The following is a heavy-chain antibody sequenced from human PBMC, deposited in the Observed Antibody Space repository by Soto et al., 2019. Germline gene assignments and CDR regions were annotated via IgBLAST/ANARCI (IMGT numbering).Heavy chain of an antibody. CDR2: INPNSGTT. Sequence: GASVKVSCKASGYTFIGYYMHWVRQAPGQGLEWVGRINPNSGTTVYAQKFQGRATMTRDKSTSTVFLDLSGLRSDDTAIYYCARDKQLGDNYYVMDVWGQGTTVTVSS. CDR1: GYTFIGYY. V-gene: IGHV1-2*06. J-gene: IGHJ6*02. CDR3: ARDKQLGDNYYVMDV. D-gene: IGHD6-6*01.